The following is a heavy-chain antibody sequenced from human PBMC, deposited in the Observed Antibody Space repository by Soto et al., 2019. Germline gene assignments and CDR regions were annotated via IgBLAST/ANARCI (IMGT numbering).Heavy chain of an antibody. CDR1: GFTFSSYA. Sequence: EVQLLESGGGLVQPGGSLRLSCAASGFTFSSYAMSWVRQAPGKGLEWVSAISGSGGSTYYADSVKGRFTISRDNSKNTLYLQMNSLRAEDTAVYYCAKRYDYVWGSYRQRIDYWGQGTLVTVSS. CDR3: AKRYDYVWGSYRQRIDY. D-gene: IGHD3-16*02. CDR2: ISGSGGST. V-gene: IGHV3-23*01. J-gene: IGHJ4*02.